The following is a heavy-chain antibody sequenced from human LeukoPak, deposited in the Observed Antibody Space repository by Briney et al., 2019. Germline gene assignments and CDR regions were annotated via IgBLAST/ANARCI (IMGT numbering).Heavy chain of an antibody. CDR3: AREGADYSNYAFDY. CDR1: GGTFISYT. D-gene: IGHD4-11*01. CDR2: IVPALGLT. Sequence: SVKVSCKASGGTFISYTISWVRQAPGQGLEWMGRIVPALGLTNYAQKFQGRVTVTADKSTSTAYMELSRLRSDDTAVYYCAREGADYSNYAFDYWGQGTLVTVSS. V-gene: IGHV1-69*04. J-gene: IGHJ4*02.